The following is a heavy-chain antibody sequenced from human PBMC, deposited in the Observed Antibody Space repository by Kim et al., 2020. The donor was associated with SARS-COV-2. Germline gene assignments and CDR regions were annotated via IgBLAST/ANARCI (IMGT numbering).Heavy chain of an antibody. D-gene: IGHD3-22*01. CDR3: ARELHYYDTSGPVFAY. J-gene: IGHJ4*01. CDR2: VFSSGNT. CDR1: GGSISDYY. V-gene: IGHV4-59*01. Sequence: SETLSLTCTVSGGSISDYYWGWIRQPPGKGLEWLGYVFSSGNTTYNPSPKSGVTISVDISKNQFSLSLNSVTAADTAQNYCARELHYYDTSGPVFAYWG.